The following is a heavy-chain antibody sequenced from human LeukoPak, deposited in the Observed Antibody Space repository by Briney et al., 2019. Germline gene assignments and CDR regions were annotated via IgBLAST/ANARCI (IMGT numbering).Heavy chain of an antibody. CDR1: GYTFASYG. V-gene: IGHV1-18*01. J-gene: IGHJ4*02. CDR2: INPYNGNT. Sequence: GASVKVSCKTSGYTFASYGISWVRQAPGQGLEWMGWINPYNGNTNYAQKLQGRVTMTTDTSTSTAYMELSSLRSEDTAVYYCAHIAAAGTNFDYWGQGTLVTVSS. D-gene: IGHD6-13*01. CDR3: AHIAAAGTNFDY.